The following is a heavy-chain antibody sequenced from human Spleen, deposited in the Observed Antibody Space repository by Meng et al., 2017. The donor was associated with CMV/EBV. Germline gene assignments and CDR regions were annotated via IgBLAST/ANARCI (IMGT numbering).Heavy chain of an antibody. CDR1: GGSISSGGYY. D-gene: IGHD5-18*01. CDR3: ARVEVTHNWFDP. V-gene: IGHV4-31*02. Sequence: TVSGGSISSGGYYWSWIRQHPGKGLEWIGYIYYSGSTYYNPSLKSRVTISVDTSKNQFSLKLSSVTAADTAVYYCARVEVTHNWFDPRGQGTLVTVSS. J-gene: IGHJ5*02. CDR2: IYYSGST.